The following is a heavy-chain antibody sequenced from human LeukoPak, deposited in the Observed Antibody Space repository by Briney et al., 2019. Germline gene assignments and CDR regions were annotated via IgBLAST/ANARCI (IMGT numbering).Heavy chain of an antibody. CDR2: ISAYNGNT. CDR1: GYTFTGYY. Sequence: ASVKVSCKASGYTFTGYYMHWVRQAPGQGLEWMGWISAYNGNTSYAQKLQGRVTMTTDTSTSTAYMELRSLRSDDTAVYYCARDSQIPVGNWFDPWGQGTLVTVSS. V-gene: IGHV1-18*04. CDR3: ARDSQIPVGNWFDP. J-gene: IGHJ5*02. D-gene: IGHD2-8*02.